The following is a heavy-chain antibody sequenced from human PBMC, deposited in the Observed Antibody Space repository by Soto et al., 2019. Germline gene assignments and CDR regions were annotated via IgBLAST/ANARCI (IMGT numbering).Heavy chain of an antibody. V-gene: IGHV4-59*01. Sequence: QVQLQEPGPGLVKPSETLSLTCTVSGGSISSYYWSWIRQPPGKGLEWIGYIYYSGSTNYNPSLKSRVTISVDTSKNQFSLKLSSVTAADTAVYYCARDRRAARRERDYYYGMDVWGQGTTVTVSS. CDR2: IYYSGST. CDR1: GGSISSYY. J-gene: IGHJ6*02. D-gene: IGHD6-6*01. CDR3: ARDRRAARRERDYYYGMDV.